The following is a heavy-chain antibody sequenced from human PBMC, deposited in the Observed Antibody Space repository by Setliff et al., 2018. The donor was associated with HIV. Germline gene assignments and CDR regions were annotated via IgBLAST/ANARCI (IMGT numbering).Heavy chain of an antibody. CDR2: IYYTGRT. V-gene: IGHV4-59*01. J-gene: IGHJ5*02. D-gene: IGHD3-3*01. CDR3: ARDVGGFTVFAVPRGGFDP. CDR1: GGSISTYY. Sequence: PSETLSLTCTVSGGSISTYYWSWIRQAPGRGLEWIGYIYYTGRTNYNPSLKSRVTMSLDSSKKQFSLKLSSVTAADTAVYFCARDVGGFTVFAVPRGGFDPWGQGTLVPSPQ.